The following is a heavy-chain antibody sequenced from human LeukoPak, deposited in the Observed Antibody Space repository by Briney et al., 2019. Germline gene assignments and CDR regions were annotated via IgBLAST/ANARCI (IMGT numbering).Heavy chain of an antibody. J-gene: IGHJ4*02. Sequence: ASVKVSCKASGYTFTSHGISWVRQAPGQGLEWMGWISAYNGNTNYAQKLQGRVTMTTDTSTSTAYMELRSLRSDDTAVYYCARGNPAYCGGDCYPDLDYWGQGTLVTVSS. CDR3: ARGNPAYCGGDCYPDLDY. CDR1: GYTFTSHG. CDR2: ISAYNGNT. V-gene: IGHV1-18*01. D-gene: IGHD2-21*01.